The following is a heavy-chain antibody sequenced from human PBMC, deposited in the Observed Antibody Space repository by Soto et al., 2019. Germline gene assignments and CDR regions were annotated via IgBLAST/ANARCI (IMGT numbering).Heavy chain of an antibody. Sequence: QVQLMQSGAEVKKPGSSVKVSCKASGGTFSSYAISWVRQAPGQGLEWMGGIIPIFGTANYAQKFQGRVTITADESTSTAYMELSSLRSEDTAVYYCAIFLEWLPYYYYYGMDVWGQGTTVTVSS. CDR1: GGTFSSYA. D-gene: IGHD3-3*01. CDR2: IIPIFGTA. J-gene: IGHJ6*02. CDR3: AIFLEWLPYYYYYGMDV. V-gene: IGHV1-69*01.